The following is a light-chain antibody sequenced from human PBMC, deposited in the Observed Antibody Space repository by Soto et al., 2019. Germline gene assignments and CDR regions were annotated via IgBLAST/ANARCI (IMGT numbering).Light chain of an antibody. Sequence: QSVLTQPPSVSGAPGQRVTISCTGSSSNIGAGYDVHWYQQLPGTAPKLLIYVNSNRPSRVPDRFSGSKSGTSASLAITGLQAVDEADYDCQCYDSSLSGWVFGGGTKVTVL. J-gene: IGLJ3*02. CDR1: SSNIGAGYD. CDR3: QCYDSSLSGWV. CDR2: VNS. V-gene: IGLV1-40*01.